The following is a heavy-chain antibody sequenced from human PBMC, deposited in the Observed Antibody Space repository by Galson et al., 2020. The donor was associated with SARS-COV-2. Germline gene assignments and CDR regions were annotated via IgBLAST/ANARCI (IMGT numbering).Heavy chain of an antibody. V-gene: IGHV4-30-4*01. J-gene: IGHJ6*02. Sequence: SETLSLTCTVSGGSITNDDYYWSWIRQPPGKGLEWIGYISYSGSSYYNPSHKSRAAISLDTSKNQFSLKVNSVTAADTAVYYCARDGWFMDVWGQWTTVTVSS. CDR1: GGSITNDDYY. CDR3: ARDGWFMDV. D-gene: IGHD3-10*01. CDR2: ISYSGSS.